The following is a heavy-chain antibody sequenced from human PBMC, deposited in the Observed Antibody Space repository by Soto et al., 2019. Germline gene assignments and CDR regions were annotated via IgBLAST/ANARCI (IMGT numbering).Heavy chain of an antibody. J-gene: IGHJ4*02. V-gene: IGHV3-30*03. CDR1: GFTVSTYG. CDR3: TGEVASGY. CDR2: ISRDGGTK. Sequence: QVQLVESGGGVVQPGRSLRLSCAVSGFTVSTYGMHWVRQAPGKGLEWVAVISRDGGTKYYADSVKGRFTIFRDNSRKKLFLEINSLEGEDFAVYYCTGEVASGYWGQGTLVTVSS. D-gene: IGHD2-8*02.